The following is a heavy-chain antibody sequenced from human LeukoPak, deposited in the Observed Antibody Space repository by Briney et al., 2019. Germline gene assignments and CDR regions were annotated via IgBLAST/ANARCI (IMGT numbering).Heavy chain of an antibody. Sequence: GGSLRLSCAASGFTFSSYAVSWVRQAPGKGLEWVSSISGSGGSTYSADSVKGRFTISRDNSKNTLYLQMNSLRAEDTALYYCAKDRFCTNDICHGDFDYWGQGTLVTVSS. CDR2: ISGSGGST. CDR1: GFTFSSYA. J-gene: IGHJ4*02. D-gene: IGHD2-8*01. CDR3: AKDRFCTNDICHGDFDY. V-gene: IGHV3-23*01.